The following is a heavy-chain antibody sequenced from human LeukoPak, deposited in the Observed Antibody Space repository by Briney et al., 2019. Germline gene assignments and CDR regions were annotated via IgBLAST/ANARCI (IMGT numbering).Heavy chain of an antibody. D-gene: IGHD3-3*01. CDR3: ARENYNFWSDYYIAPFDY. CDR2: INTDGSTT. V-gene: IGHV3-74*01. CDR1: GFAFSSYW. J-gene: IGHJ4*02. Sequence: PGGSLRLSCVASGFAFSSYWMHWVRQAPGKGLVWISRINTDGSTTSYADSVKGRFTISRDNAKNTVYLQMNSLRDEDTAVYYCARENYNFWSDYYIAPFDYWGQGTPVTVSS.